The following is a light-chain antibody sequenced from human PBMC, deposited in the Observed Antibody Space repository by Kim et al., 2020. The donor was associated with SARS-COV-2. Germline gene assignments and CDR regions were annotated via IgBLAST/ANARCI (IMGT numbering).Light chain of an antibody. CDR1: KLGERY. J-gene: IGLJ2*01. CDR3: QAWDTTTAI. CDR2: HDN. V-gene: IGLV3-1*01. Sequence: SYELTQPPSVTVSPGQTANITCSGDKLGERYVSWYQQKSGQSPVMVIHHDNKRPSGIPERFSGSNSGNTATLTISGTQASDEADFYCQAWDTTTAIFGGGTQVTVL.